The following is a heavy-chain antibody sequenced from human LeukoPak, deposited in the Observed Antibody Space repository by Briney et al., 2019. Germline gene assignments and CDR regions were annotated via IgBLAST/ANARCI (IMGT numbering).Heavy chain of an antibody. V-gene: IGHV3-23*01. D-gene: IGHD3-10*01. J-gene: IGHJ3*02. CDR3: AKSLFTSAAGSGRASDI. CDR1: GFTFSNYA. Sequence: PGGSLRLSCAASGFTFSNYAMSWVRQAPGKGLEWVSGISYSGGSTYYADSVKGRFTISRDNSKSTLYLQMDSLRAEDTAIYYCAKSLFTSAAGSGRASDIWGQGTMVTVSS. CDR2: ISYSGGST.